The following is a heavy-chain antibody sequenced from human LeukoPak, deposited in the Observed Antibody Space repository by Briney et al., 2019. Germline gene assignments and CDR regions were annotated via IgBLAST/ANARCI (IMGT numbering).Heavy chain of an antibody. V-gene: IGHV4-4*09. J-gene: IGHJ3*02. CDR3: AGMGATWRWRAFDI. CDR1: GGSISSYY. D-gene: IGHD1-26*01. CDR2: IYTSGST. Sequence: SETLSLTCTVSGGSISSYYWSWIRQPPGKGLEWIGYIYTSGSTNYNPSLKSRVTISVDTSKNQFSLKLSSVTAADTAVYYRAGMGATWRWRAFDIWGQGTMVTVSS.